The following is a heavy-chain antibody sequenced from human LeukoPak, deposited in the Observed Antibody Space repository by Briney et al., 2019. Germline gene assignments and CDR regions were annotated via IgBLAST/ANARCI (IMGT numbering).Heavy chain of an antibody. CDR1: GFTFSSYG. Sequence: QPGGSLRLSCVASGFTFSSYGMHWVRQAPGKGLEWVAVISSDGKTEIYADSVRGRFTISRDNSKGTHYLQMNSLRVEDTAVYYCARVLNYYDSSGYYFSYWGQGTLVTVSS. J-gene: IGHJ4*02. V-gene: IGHV3-30*03. CDR3: ARVLNYYDSSGYYFSY. D-gene: IGHD3-22*01. CDR2: ISSDGKTE.